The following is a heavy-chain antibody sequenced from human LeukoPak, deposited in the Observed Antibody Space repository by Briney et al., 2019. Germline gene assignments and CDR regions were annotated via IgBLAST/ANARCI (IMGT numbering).Heavy chain of an antibody. Sequence: GGSLRLSCAASGFIFSSYGMHWVRQAPGKGLEWVAVISYDGSIEYYADSVKGRFSISGDNSQNTLYLQMNSLRAEDTALYYCAKGISSGYFDYWGQGTLVTVSS. D-gene: IGHD3-22*01. CDR2: ISYDGSIE. CDR3: AKGISSGYFDY. J-gene: IGHJ4*02. CDR1: GFIFSSYG. V-gene: IGHV3-30*18.